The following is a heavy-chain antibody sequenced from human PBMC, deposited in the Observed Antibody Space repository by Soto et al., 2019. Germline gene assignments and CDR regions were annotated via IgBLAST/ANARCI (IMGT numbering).Heavy chain of an antibody. V-gene: IGHV1-2*02. D-gene: IGHD6-19*01. CDR3: TSYTAVAGTLDFDY. CDR1: GYTFTGYY. CDR2: INPNSGGT. J-gene: IGHJ4*02. Sequence: ASVKVSCKASGYTFTGYYMHCVLQSPGQWLEWMGCINPNSGGTNYAQKFQGRVTMTRDTSISTAYMELSRLRSDDTAVYYCTSYTAVAGTLDFDYWGQGTLVTVSS.